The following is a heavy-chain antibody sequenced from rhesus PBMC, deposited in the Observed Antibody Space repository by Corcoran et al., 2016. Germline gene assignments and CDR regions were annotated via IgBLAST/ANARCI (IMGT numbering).Heavy chain of an antibody. CDR1: GGSISSNY. V-gene: IGHV4-173*01. CDR2: IAGSGGST. D-gene: IGHD4-23*01. CDR3: ARYSNYYGLDS. Sequence: QLQLQESGPGLVKPSETLSLTCAVSGGSISSNYWSWIRQPPGKGLEWIGRIAGSGGSTDNNPSLKCRVTISTDTSKNQFSLKLSSGTVAATAVYYCARYSNYYGLDSWGQGVVVTVSS. J-gene: IGHJ6*01.